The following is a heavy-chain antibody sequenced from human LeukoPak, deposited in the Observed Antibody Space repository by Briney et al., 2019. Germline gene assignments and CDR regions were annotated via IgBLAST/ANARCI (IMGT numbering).Heavy chain of an antibody. CDR3: AKEGDYPILTYDS. V-gene: IGHV3-7*01. CDR2: IKQDGSEK. D-gene: IGHD2-21*01. CDR1: GFTFSNYW. Sequence: GGSLRLSCAASGFTFSNYWMSWVRQAPGKGLEWVANIKQDGSEKYYVDSVKGRFIISRDNAKNSPYLQMNSLRAEDTAVYYCAKEGDYPILTYDSWGQGALVTVSS. J-gene: IGHJ5*01.